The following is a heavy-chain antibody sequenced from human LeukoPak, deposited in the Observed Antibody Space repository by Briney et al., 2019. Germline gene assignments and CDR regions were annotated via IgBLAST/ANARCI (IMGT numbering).Heavy chain of an antibody. V-gene: IGHV3-74*01. CDR1: GLTFSSHW. D-gene: IGHD1-26*01. J-gene: IGHJ4*02. Sequence: GGSLRLSCAASGLTFSSHWMHWVRQAPGKGPVWVSRINSDGSHTDYADSVKGRFTISRDNAKNTLDLQMNSLRADDTAVYYCASHSTFVGGATESIDFWGQGTLVTVSS. CDR3: ASHSTFVGGATESIDF. CDR2: INSDGSHT.